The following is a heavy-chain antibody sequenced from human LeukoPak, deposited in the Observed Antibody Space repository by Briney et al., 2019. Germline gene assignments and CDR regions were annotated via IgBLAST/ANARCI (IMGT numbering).Heavy chain of an antibody. CDR3: ATDRCPEGWCQVRWFDP. D-gene: IGHD2-21*01. V-gene: IGHV1-24*01. CDR1: GYTLTELS. Sequence: ASVKVSCKVSGYTLTELSMHWVRQAPGKGLEWMGGFDPEDGETIYAQKFQGRVTMTEDTSTDTAYMELSSLRSEDTAVYYCATDRCPEGWCQVRWFDPWDQGTLVTVSS. J-gene: IGHJ5*02. CDR2: FDPEDGET.